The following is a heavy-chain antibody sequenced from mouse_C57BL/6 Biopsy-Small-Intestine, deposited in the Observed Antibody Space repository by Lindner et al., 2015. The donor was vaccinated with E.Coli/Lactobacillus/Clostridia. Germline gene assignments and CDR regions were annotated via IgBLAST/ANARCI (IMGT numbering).Heavy chain of an antibody. Sequence: VQLQESGPELVKPGASVKISCKASGYALSSSWMNWVKQRPGKGLEWIGRIYPGDGNTNYNGKFKGKATLTADKSSSTAYMQLSSLTSEDSAVYFCARAYYSNWHFDVWGTGTTVTVSS. CDR1: GYALSSSW. D-gene: IGHD2-5*01. CDR3: ARAYYSNWHFDV. V-gene: IGHV1-82*01. J-gene: IGHJ1*03. CDR2: IYPGDGNT.